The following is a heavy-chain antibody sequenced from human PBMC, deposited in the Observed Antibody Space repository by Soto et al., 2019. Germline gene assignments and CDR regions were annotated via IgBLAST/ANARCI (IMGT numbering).Heavy chain of an antibody. CDR2: INPSGGST. CDR3: ARDSAVAGRMGGFFVY. J-gene: IGHJ4*02. CDR1: GYTFTSYY. Sequence: QVQLVQSGAEVKKPGASVKVSCKASGYTFTSYYMHWVRQAPGQGLEWMGIINPSGGSTSYAQKFQGRVTMTRDTSTSTVYMELSSLRSEDTAVYYCARDSAVAGRMGGFFVYWGQGTLVTVSS. D-gene: IGHD6-19*01. V-gene: IGHV1-46*01.